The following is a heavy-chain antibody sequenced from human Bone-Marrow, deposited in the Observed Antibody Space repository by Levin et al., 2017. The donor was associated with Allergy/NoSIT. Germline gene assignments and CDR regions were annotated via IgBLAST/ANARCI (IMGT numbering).Heavy chain of an antibody. CDR2: INSDGSST. Sequence: AGGSLRLSCAASGFTFSRNAMHWVRQVPGKGLLWVSRINSDGSSTSIADSVKGRFTISRDNAKNTLYLQMNSLRAEDTAVYYCARDLYGSGVNWGLGRMVTVSS. CDR1: GFTFSRNA. CDR3: ARDLYGSGVN. V-gene: IGHV3-74*01. J-gene: IGHJ3*01. D-gene: IGHD6-19*01.